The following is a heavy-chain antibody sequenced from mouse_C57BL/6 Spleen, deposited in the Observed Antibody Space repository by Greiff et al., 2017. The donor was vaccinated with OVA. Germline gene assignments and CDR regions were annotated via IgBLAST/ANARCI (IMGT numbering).Heavy chain of an antibody. CDR1: GYTFTSYW. D-gene: IGHD1-1*01. CDR3: ARGDITTVVAQDY. Sequence: VQLQQPGAELVKPGASVKLSCKASGYTFTSYWMQWVKQRPGQGLEWIGEIDPSDSYTNYNQKFKGKATLTVDTSSSTAYMQLSSLTSEDSAVYYCARGDITTVVAQDYWGQGTTLTVSS. J-gene: IGHJ2*01. V-gene: IGHV1-50*01. CDR2: IDPSDSYT.